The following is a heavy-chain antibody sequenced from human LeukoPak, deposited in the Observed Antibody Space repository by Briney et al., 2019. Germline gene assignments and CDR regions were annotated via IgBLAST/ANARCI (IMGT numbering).Heavy chain of an antibody. CDR1: GYTFTGYY. D-gene: IGHD3-10*01. CDR3: ASTALTRGVYYYYYYMDV. V-gene: IGHV1-69*06. CDR2: IIPIFGTA. J-gene: IGHJ6*03. Sequence: RASVKVSCRASGYTFTGYYMHWVRQAPGQGLEWMGGIIPIFGTANYAQKFQGRVTITADKSTSTAYMELSSLRSEDTAVYYCASTALTRGVYYYYYYMDVWGKGTTVTVSS.